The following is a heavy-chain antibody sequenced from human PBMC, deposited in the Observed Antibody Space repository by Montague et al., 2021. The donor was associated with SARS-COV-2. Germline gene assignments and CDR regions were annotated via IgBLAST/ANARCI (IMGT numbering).Heavy chain of an antibody. CDR3: AHRFAGFFDY. V-gene: IGHV2-5*05. J-gene: IGHJ4*02. Sequence: PALVKPTQTLTPTCTSSGFSLNTPEVAVGWIRQPPGKALEWLALIYGGDEKRYGPSLQSRLTITRDTSKSQVVLTMTNMDPVDTATYFCAHRFAGFFDYWGQGILVTVSS. CDR2: IYGGDEK. CDR1: GFSLNTPEVA.